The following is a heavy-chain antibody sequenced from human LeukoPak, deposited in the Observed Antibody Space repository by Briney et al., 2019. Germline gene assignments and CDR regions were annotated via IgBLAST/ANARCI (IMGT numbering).Heavy chain of an antibody. CDR2: ISTTGGTT. V-gene: IGHV3-23*01. CDR3: AELGITMIGGV. D-gene: IGHD3-10*02. CDR1: GLTFSSYG. Sequence: GGSLRLSCAASGLTFSSYGMSWVRQAPGRGLEWVSAISTTGGTTYYADSVRGRFTISRDNAKNSLYLQMNSLRAEDTAVYYCAELGITMIGGVWGKGTTVTISS. J-gene: IGHJ6*04.